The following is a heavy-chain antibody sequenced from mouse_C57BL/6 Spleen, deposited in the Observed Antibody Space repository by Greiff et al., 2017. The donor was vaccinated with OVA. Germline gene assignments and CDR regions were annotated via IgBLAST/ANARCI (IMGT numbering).Heavy chain of an antibody. V-gene: IGHV2-2*01. CDR2: IWSGGST. D-gene: IGHD2-1*01. CDR3: ARKAGNFYAMDY. Sequence: VKLQESGPGLVQPSQSLSITCTVSGFSLTSYGVHWVRQSPGKGLEWLGVIWSGGSTDYNADFISRLSISKDNSKSQVFFKMHSLQADDTAIYDCARKAGNFYAMDYWGQGTSVTVSS. CDR1: GFSLTSYG. J-gene: IGHJ4*01.